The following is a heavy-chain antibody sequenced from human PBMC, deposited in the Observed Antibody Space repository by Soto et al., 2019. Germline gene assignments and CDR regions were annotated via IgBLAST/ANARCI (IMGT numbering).Heavy chain of an antibody. CDR2: ISSNGGST. V-gene: IGHV3-64D*08. CDR1: GFTFSSYA. J-gene: IGHJ4*02. D-gene: IGHD3-3*01. CDR3: VKTETYDFWSGSEVESYFDY. Sequence: GGSLRLSCSASGFTFSSYAMHWVRQAPGKGLEYVSAISSNGGSTYYADSVKGRFTISRDNPKNTLYLQMCSLRAEDTAVYYCVKTETYDFWSGSEVESYFDYWGQGTLVTVSS.